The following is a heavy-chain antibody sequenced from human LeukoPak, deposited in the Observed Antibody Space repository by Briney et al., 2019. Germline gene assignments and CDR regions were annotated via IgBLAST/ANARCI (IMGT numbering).Heavy chain of an antibody. Sequence: GESLKISCKGSGYSFTSYWIGWVRQMPGKGLEWMGIIYPGDSDTRYSPSFQGQVTISADKSISTAYLQWSSLKASDTAMYYCASTISSSWTNDAFDIWGQGTMVTVSS. CDR3: ASTISSSWTNDAFDI. CDR2: IYPGDSDT. J-gene: IGHJ3*02. V-gene: IGHV5-51*01. D-gene: IGHD6-13*01. CDR1: GYSFTSYW.